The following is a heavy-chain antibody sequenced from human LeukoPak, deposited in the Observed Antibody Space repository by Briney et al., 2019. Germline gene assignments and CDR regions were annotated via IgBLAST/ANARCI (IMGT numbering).Heavy chain of an antibody. V-gene: IGHV3-21*01. Sequence: PGGSLRLSCAASGFTFSSYSMNWVRQAPGKGLEWVSSISSSSNYIYYADSVKGRFTISRDNAKNSLYLQMNSLRAEDTAVYYCARDVPCGGDCYAHFDPWGQGTLVTVSS. D-gene: IGHD2-21*02. CDR1: GFTFSSYS. CDR2: ISSSSNYI. J-gene: IGHJ5*02. CDR3: ARDVPCGGDCYAHFDP.